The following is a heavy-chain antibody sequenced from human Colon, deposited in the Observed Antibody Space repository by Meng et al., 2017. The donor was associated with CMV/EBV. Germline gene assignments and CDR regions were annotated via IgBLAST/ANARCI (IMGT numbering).Heavy chain of an antibody. CDR3: TTDRVGAMFYTNPFDY. CDR1: GFTFSRHW. D-gene: IGHD1-26*01. V-gene: IGHV3-74*01. CDR2: INGDGTTT. Sequence: GGSLRLSCVASGFTFSRHWMHWVRQVPGKGPEWVSHINGDGTTTSHADSVKGRFTISRDNAKNTLFLRMNSLGADDTGVYFCTTDRVGAMFYTNPFDYWGQGTLVTVSS. J-gene: IGHJ4*02.